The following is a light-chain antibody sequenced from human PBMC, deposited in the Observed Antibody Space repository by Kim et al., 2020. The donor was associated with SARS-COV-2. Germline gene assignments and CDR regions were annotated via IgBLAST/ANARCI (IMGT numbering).Light chain of an antibody. CDR2: GIS. CDR1: QRVSGNY. V-gene: IGKV3-20*01. CDR3: QQYVSSTET. Sequence: EIVLTQSPGTLSLSPGERATLSCRASQRVSGNYLAWYQQKPGQAPRLLIYGISTRATCIADRFSGSGSGTDFTLTISRLEPEDFAVYYFQQYVSSTETFGQGTKLEI. J-gene: IGKJ2*01.